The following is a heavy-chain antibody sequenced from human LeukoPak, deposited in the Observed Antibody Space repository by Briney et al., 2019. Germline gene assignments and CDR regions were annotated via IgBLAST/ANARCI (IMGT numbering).Heavy chain of an antibody. CDR3: ARDRQWLVDY. V-gene: IGHV3-30-3*01. Sequence: GGSLRLSCAASGFTFSSYAMHWVRQAPGKGLEWVAVISYDGSNKYYAESVKGRFTISRDNSKNTLYLQMNSLRAEDTAVYYCARDRQWLVDYWGQGTLVTVSS. CDR2: ISYDGSNK. CDR1: GFTFSSYA. J-gene: IGHJ4*02. D-gene: IGHD6-19*01.